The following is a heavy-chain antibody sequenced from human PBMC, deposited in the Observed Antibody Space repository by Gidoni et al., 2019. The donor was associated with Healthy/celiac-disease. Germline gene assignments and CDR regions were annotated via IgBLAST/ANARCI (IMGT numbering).Heavy chain of an antibody. V-gene: IGHV3-30*18. D-gene: IGHD4-17*01. CDR3: AKDGNKVTTLEGVDY. CDR2: ISYDGSNK. CDR1: GFTFSSYG. J-gene: IGHJ4*02. Sequence: QVQLVESGGGVVQPGRSLRLSCAASGFTFSSYGMHWVRQAPGKGLGWVAVISYDGSNKYYADSVKGRFTISRDNSKNTLYLQMNSLRAEDTAVYYCAKDGNKVTTLEGVDYWGQGTLVTVSS.